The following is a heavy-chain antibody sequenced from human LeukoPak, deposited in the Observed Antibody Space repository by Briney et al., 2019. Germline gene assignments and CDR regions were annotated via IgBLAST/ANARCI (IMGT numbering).Heavy chain of an antibody. D-gene: IGHD1-26*01. V-gene: IGHV3-74*01. CDR3: PRGTGSYYSLGY. CDR2: INSDGSST. Sequence: GGSLRLSCAASGFTFSSYWMHWVRQAPGKGLVWVSRINSDGSSTSYADSVKGRFTISRDNAKNTLYLQMDSLRAEDTAMYYCPRGTGSYYSLGYWGQGTLVTVSS. J-gene: IGHJ4*02. CDR1: GFTFSSYW.